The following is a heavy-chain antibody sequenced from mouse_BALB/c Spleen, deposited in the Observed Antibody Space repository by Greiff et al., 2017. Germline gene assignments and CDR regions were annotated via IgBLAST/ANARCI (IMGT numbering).Heavy chain of an antibody. CDR2: IYPGDGST. J-gene: IGHJ1*01. CDR1: GYTFTSYY. V-gene: IGHV1S56*01. Sequence: VMLVESGPELVKPGASVKMSCKASGYTFTSYYIHWVKQRPGQGLEWIGWIYPGDGSTKYNEKFKGKTTLTADKSSSTAYMLLSSLTSEDSAIYFCARDYGEWYFDVWGAGTTVTVSS. CDR3: ARDYGEWYFDV. D-gene: IGHD2-13*01.